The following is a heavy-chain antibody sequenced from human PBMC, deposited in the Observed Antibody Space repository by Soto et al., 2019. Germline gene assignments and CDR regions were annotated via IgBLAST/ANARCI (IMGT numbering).Heavy chain of an antibody. CDR3: AKALLEWLLLDAFDI. CDR2: ISYDGSNK. J-gene: IGHJ3*02. V-gene: IGHV3-30*18. CDR1: GFTFSSYG. D-gene: IGHD3-3*01. Sequence: QVQLVESGGGVVQPGRSLRLSCAASGFTFSSYGMHWVLQAPGKGLEWVAVISYDGSNKYYADSVKGRFTISRDNSKNTLYLQMNSLRAEDTAVYYCAKALLEWLLLDAFDIWGQGTMVTVSS.